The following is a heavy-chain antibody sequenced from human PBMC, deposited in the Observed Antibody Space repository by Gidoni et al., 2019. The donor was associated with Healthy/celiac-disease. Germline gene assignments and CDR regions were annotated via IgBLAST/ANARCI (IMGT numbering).Heavy chain of an antibody. J-gene: IGHJ6*02. CDR1: GFPFDDYA. V-gene: IGHV3-9*01. CDR3: AKDIEADLYDILTGYYPDYYYYGMDV. D-gene: IGHD3-9*01. CDR2: ISWNSGSI. Sequence: EVQLVESGGGLVQPGRSLRLSCSASGFPFDDYAMHWVRQAPGKGLEWVSGISWNSGSIGYADSVKGRFTISRDNAKNSLYLQMNSLRAEDTALYYCAKDIEADLYDILTGYYPDYYYYGMDVWGQGTTVTVSS.